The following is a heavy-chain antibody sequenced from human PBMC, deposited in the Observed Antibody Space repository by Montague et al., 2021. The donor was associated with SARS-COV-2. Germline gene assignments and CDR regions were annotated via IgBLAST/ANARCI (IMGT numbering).Heavy chain of an antibody. Sequence: CAISGGSVSSNSAAWNWIRQSPSRGLEWLGRTYYRSKWYNDYAVSVKSRITINPDTSKNQFSLQLNSVTPEDTAVYYCASGRMVPYSSSWTTLYYYYGMDVWGQGTTVTVSS. CDR2: TYYRSKWYN. CDR3: ASGRMVPYSSSWTTLYYYYGMDV. V-gene: IGHV6-1*01. D-gene: IGHD6-13*01. CDR1: GGSVSSNSAA. J-gene: IGHJ6*02.